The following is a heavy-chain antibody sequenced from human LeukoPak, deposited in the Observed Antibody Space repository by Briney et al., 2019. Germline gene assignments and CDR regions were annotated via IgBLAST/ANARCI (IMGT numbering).Heavy chain of an antibody. CDR1: GGSIRSGGYY. D-gene: IGHD6-19*01. V-gene: IGHV4-31*03. CDR2: IYYSGSS. CDR3: ARHYDSGWYGEYYFDY. J-gene: IGHJ4*02. Sequence: SETLSLTCNVSGGSIRSGGYYWSWIRQHPGKGLEWIGNIYYSGSSYYNPSLKSRVTISVDTSKNEFSLKLSSVTAADTAVYYCARHYDSGWYGEYYFDYWGQGALVTVSS.